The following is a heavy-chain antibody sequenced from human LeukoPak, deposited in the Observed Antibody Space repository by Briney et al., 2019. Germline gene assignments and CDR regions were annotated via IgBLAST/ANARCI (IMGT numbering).Heavy chain of an antibody. Sequence: GGSLRLSCAASGFTFSIYTIHWVRQAPGKGLEWVAVISYDGTDKYYADSVKGRFTISRDNSKNTLYLQMNSLRAEDTAVYYCASGDYGGTRGFDYWGQGTLVTVSS. CDR1: GFTFSIYT. CDR3: ASGDYGGTRGFDY. J-gene: IGHJ4*02. CDR2: ISYDGTDK. V-gene: IGHV3-30-3*01. D-gene: IGHD4-23*01.